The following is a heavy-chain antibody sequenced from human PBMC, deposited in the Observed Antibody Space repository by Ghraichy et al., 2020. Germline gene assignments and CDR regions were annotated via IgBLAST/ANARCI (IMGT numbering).Heavy chain of an antibody. Sequence: SQTLSLTCAVYGGSFSGYYWSWIRQPPGKGLEWIGEINHSGSTNYNPSLKSRVTISVDTSKNQFSLKLSSVTAADTAVYYCARGLHYDSSGPFDYWGQGTLVTVSS. CDR3: ARGLHYDSSGPFDY. CDR2: INHSGST. D-gene: IGHD3-22*01. CDR1: GGSFSGYY. J-gene: IGHJ4*02. V-gene: IGHV4-34*01.